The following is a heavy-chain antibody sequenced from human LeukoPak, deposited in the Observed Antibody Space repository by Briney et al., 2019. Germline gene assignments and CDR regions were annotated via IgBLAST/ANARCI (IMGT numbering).Heavy chain of an antibody. J-gene: IGHJ5*02. CDR3: ARLNSGRFDP. CDR2: INHSGST. CDR1: GGSFSGYY. Sequence: SETLSLTCAVYGGSFSGYYWSWIRQPPGKGLEWIGEINHSGSTNYNPSLKSRVTISVDTSKNQFSLKLSSVTAADTAVYYCARLNSGRFDPWGQGTLVTVSS. D-gene: IGHD6-19*01. V-gene: IGHV4-34*01.